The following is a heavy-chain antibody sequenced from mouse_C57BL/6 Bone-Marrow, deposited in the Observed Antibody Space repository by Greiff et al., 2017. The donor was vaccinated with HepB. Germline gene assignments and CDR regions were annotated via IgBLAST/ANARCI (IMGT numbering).Heavy chain of an antibody. D-gene: IGHD1-1*01. Sequence: EVQGVESGGGLVQPGGSMKLSCAASGFTFSDAWMDWVRQSPEKGLEWVAEIRNKANNHATYYAESVKGRFTISRDDSKSSVYLQMNSLRAEDTGIYYCTRESITTVVATDWYFDVWGTGTTVTVSS. CDR3: TRESITTVVATDWYFDV. J-gene: IGHJ1*03. V-gene: IGHV6-6*01. CDR2: IRNKANNHAT. CDR1: GFTFSDAW.